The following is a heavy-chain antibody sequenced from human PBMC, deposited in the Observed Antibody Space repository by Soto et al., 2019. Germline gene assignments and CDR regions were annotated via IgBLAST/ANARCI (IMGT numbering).Heavy chain of an antibody. Sequence: QVQLVQSGAEVKKPGSSVKVSCKASGGTFSSYTISWVRQAPGQGLEWMGRIIPILGIANYAKKFQGRVTITADKSTSTAYMELCSLGAEDTAVYYCCLRVATITRGDYWGRGCLVSASS. CDR3: CLRVATITRGDY. V-gene: IGHV1-69*02. D-gene: IGHD5-12*01. CDR2: IIPILGIA. J-gene: IGHJ4*02. CDR1: GGTFSSYT.